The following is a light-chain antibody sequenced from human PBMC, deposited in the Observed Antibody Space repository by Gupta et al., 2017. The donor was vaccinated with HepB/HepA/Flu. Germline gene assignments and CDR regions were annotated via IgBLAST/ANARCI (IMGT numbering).Light chain of an antibody. CDR1: QSISSY. CDR2: AAS. V-gene: IGKV1-39*01. J-gene: IGKJ1*01. Sequence: DIQTTQSPSSLSASVGDRVTITCRASQSISSYLNWYQQKPGKAPKLLIYAASSLQSGVPSRFSGSGSGTDFTLTISSLQPADFATYYCQQSYSTPPTFGQGTKVEIK. CDR3: QQSYSTPPT.